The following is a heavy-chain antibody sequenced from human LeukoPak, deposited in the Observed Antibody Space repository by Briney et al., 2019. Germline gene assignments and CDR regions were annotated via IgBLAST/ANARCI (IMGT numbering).Heavy chain of an antibody. CDR2: ISGSGGST. CDR3: AKDRRSVSTTNPDN. Sequence: GVSLRLSCAASGFTFSSYAMNWVRQDPGKGLEWVSGISGSGGSTYYADSVKGRFTISRDSSKNTLYLQMNSLRAEDTAVYYCAKDRRSVSTTNPDNWGQGTLVTVSS. D-gene: IGHD4-11*01. J-gene: IGHJ4*02. CDR1: GFTFSSYA. V-gene: IGHV3-23*01.